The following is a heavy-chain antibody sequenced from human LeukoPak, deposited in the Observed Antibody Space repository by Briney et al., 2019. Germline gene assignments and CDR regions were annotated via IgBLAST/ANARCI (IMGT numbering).Heavy chain of an antibody. CDR2: ISGSGGSS. CDR1: GFPFSSYA. V-gene: IGHV3-23*01. Sequence: GGSLRLSCAASGFPFSSYAMGWLRQSPGKGLEWVSAISGSGGSSYYADSVRRRFTISRDNPKNTVSLQIHSLTAQHSDVFFCAKDRYSSSFGVLDYWGQGTLVTVSS. CDR3: AKDRYSSSFGVLDY. D-gene: IGHD6-6*01. J-gene: IGHJ4*02.